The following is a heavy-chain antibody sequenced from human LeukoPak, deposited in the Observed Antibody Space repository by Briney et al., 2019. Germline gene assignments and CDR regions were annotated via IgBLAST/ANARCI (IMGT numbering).Heavy chain of an antibody. CDR1: GYSFTSYW. CDR3: ARPPDSYGSGSYYDY. D-gene: IGHD3-10*01. V-gene: IGHV5-51*01. J-gene: IGHJ4*02. Sequence: GESLKISCKGSGYSFTSYWIGWVRQMPGKGLEWMGIIYPGDSDTRYSPSFQGQVTISADKSISTAYLQWSSLKASDTAMYYCARPPDSYGSGSYYDYWGQGTLVTVSS. CDR2: IYPGDSDT.